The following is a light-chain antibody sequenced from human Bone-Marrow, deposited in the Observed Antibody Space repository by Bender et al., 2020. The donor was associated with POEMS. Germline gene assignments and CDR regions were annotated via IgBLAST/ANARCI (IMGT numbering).Light chain of an antibody. Sequence: QSALTQPPSASGSPGQSVTISCTGSSSDAGGYNYVSWYQQYPGKAPKLMVHEVSKRPSGIPDRFSGSKSGTSASLAISGLRSEDEAEYYCATWDAKLSGPFVVFGGGTKLTVL. CDR3: ATWDAKLSGPFVV. J-gene: IGLJ2*01. CDR1: SSDAGGYNY. V-gene: IGLV2-8*01. CDR2: EVS.